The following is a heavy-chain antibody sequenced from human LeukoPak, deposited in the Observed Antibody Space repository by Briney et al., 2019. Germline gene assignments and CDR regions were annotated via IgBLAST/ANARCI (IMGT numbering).Heavy chain of an antibody. D-gene: IGHD3-10*01. CDR1: GYTFTNYY. CDR2: INPSGGST. CDR3: ARSGSYGSGSYNVDY. Sequence: ASVKVSCKASGYTFTNYYMHWVRQAPGQGLEWMGIINPSGGSTSYAQKFQGRVTMTRDMSTSTVYMELSSLRSEDTAVYYCARSGSYGSGSYNVDYWGQGTLVTVSS. V-gene: IGHV1-46*01. J-gene: IGHJ4*02.